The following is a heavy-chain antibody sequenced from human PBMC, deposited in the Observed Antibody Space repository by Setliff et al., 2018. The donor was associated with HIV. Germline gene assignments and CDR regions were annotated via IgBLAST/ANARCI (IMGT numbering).Heavy chain of an antibody. CDR2: IYYSGST. CDR3: ARAPPYKWEPSQDY. Sequence: KPSETLSVTCTVSGGSISSGDYYWSWIRQPPGKGLEWIGYIYYSGSTYYNPSLKSRVTISVDTSKNQFSLKLSSVTAADTAVYYCARAPPYKWEPSQDYWGQGTLVTVSS. J-gene: IGHJ4*02. CDR1: GGSISSGDYY. V-gene: IGHV4-30-4*08. D-gene: IGHD1-26*01.